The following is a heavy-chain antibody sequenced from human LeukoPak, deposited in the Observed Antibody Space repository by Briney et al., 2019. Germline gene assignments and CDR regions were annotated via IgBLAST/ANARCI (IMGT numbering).Heavy chain of an antibody. D-gene: IGHD6-13*01. Sequence: GGSLRLSCAASGFTVSSNYMSWVRQAPGKGLEWVSVIYSGGSTYYADSVKGRFTISRDNSKNTLYLQMNSLRAEDTAVYYCARAAAGTSHGMDVWGQGTTVTVSS. J-gene: IGHJ6*02. CDR3: ARAAAGTSHGMDV. V-gene: IGHV3-53*01. CDR1: GFTVSSNY. CDR2: IYSGGST.